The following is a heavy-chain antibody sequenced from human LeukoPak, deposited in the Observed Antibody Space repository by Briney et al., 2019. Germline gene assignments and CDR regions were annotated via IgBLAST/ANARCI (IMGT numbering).Heavy chain of an antibody. V-gene: IGHV1-18*01. D-gene: IGHD2-2*01. CDR2: ISGYNGDT. CDR3: VRIGCSRTSCYGNSVDP. Sequence: GASVKVSCKASGYTFTNYSINWVRQDPGRGLEWMGWISGYNGDTQYAQKFQGRVTMTTDTSSTTAYMDLRSLTSDDTAVYYCVRIGCSRTSCYGNSVDPWGQGTLVTVSS. CDR1: GYTFTNYS. J-gene: IGHJ5*02.